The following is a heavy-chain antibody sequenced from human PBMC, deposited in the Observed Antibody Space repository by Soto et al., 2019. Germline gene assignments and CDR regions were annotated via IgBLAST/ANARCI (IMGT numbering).Heavy chain of an antibody. CDR1: GYTFTGYY. Sequence: ASVKVSCKASGYTFTGYYMHWVRQAPGQGLEWMGWINPNSGGTNYAQKFQGRVTMTRDTPISTAYMELSRLRSDDTAVYYCARDLVVPALRGVDVWGQGTTVTVSS. V-gene: IGHV1-2*02. CDR2: INPNSGGT. J-gene: IGHJ6*02. D-gene: IGHD2-2*01. CDR3: ARDLVVPALRGVDV.